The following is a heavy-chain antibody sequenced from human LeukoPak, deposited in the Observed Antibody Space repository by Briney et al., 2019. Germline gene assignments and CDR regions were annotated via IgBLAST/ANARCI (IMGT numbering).Heavy chain of an antibody. Sequence: SETLSLTCAVYGGSFSGYYWSWIRQPPGKGLEWIGEINHSGSTNYNPSLKSRVTISVDTSKNQFSLKLGSVTAADTAVYYCARGGYSSGPNNYYGMDVWGQGTTVTVSS. CDR3: ARGGYSSGPNNYYGMDV. V-gene: IGHV4-34*01. D-gene: IGHD6-19*01. J-gene: IGHJ6*02. CDR2: INHSGST. CDR1: GGSFSGYY.